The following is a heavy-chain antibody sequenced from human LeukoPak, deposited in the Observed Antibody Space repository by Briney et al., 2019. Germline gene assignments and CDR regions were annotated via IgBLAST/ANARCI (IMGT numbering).Heavy chain of an antibody. D-gene: IGHD3-9*01. CDR3: ARGLVRYFDWLLSDPHFDY. CDR1: GYTFTGYY. CDR2: INPNSGGT. J-gene: IGHJ4*02. Sequence: ASVKVSCKASGYTFTGYYMHWVRQAPGQGLEWMGWINPNSGGTNYAQKFQGRVTMTRDTSISTAYMELSRLRSDDTAVYYCARGLVRYFDWLLSDPHFDYWGQGTLVTVSS. V-gene: IGHV1-2*02.